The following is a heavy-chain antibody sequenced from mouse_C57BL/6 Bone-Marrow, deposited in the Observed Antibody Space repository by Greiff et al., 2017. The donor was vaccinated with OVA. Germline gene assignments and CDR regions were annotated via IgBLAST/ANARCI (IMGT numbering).Heavy chain of an antibody. D-gene: IGHD2-2*01. CDR3: ARSSTMVTTLDY. V-gene: IGHV1-26*01. Sequence: VQLQQSGPELVKPGASVKISCKASGYTFTDYYMNWVKQSHGKSLEWIGDINPNNGGTSYNQKFKGKATLTVDKSSSTAYMELRSLTSEDSAVYYCARSSTMVTTLDYWGQGTTLTVSS. CDR2: INPNNGGT. J-gene: IGHJ2*01. CDR1: GYTFTDYY.